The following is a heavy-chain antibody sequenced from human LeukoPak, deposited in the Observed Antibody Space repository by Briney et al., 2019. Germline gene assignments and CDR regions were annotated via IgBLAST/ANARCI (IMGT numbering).Heavy chain of an antibody. D-gene: IGHD1-26*01. CDR1: GFTFSSYS. Sequence: PGGSLRLSCAASGFTFSSYSMNWVRQAPGKGLEWVSSISSSSSYIYYADSVKGRFTISRDNAKNSLYLQMNSLRAEDTAVYYCARDLLRPPSVSDYWGQGTLVTVSS. V-gene: IGHV3-21*01. CDR3: ARDLLRPPSVSDY. CDR2: ISSSSSYI. J-gene: IGHJ4*02.